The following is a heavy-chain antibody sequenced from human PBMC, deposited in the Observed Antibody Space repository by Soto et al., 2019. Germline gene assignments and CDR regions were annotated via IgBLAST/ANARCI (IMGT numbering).Heavy chain of an antibody. CDR2: ISGSGGST. CDR1: GFTFSSYA. J-gene: IGHJ4*02. CDR3: ATRFPDHCSGGSCYPRAWD. D-gene: IGHD2-15*01. V-gene: IGHV3-23*01. Sequence: EVQLLESGGGLVQPGGSLRLSCAASGFTFSSYAMSWVRQAPGKGLEWVSAISGSGGSTYYADSVKGRFTISRDNSKNTLYLQMNSLRAEDTAVYYCATRFPDHCSGGSCYPRAWDWGQGTLVTVSS.